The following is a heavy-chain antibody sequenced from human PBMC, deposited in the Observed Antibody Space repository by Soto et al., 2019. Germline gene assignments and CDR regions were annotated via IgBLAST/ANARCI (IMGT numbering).Heavy chain of an antibody. CDR2: ISYDGSNK. Sequence: QVQLVESGGGVVQPGRSLRLSCAASGFTFSSYAMHWVRQAPGKGLEWVAVISYDGSNKYYADSVKGRFTISRDNSKNTLYLQMNSLRAEDTAVYYCAREGYYYGSGSYYSIGMDVWGQGTTVTVSS. D-gene: IGHD3-10*01. V-gene: IGHV3-30-3*01. CDR3: AREGYYYGSGSYYSIGMDV. J-gene: IGHJ6*02. CDR1: GFTFSSYA.